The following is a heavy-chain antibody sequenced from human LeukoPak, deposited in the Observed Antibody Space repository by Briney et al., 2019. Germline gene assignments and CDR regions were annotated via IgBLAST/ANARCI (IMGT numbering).Heavy chain of an antibody. V-gene: IGHV4-4*07. CDR1: GGSISSYY. J-gene: IGHJ5*02. CDR2: IYTSGST. CDR3: ARRFGLWFGETRFDP. D-gene: IGHD3-10*01. Sequence: SETLTLTCTVSGGSISSYYWSWIRQPAGKGLEWIGRIYTSGSTNYNPSLKSRVTMSVDTSKNQFSLKLSSVTAADTAVYYCARRFGLWFGETRFDPWGQGTLVTVSS.